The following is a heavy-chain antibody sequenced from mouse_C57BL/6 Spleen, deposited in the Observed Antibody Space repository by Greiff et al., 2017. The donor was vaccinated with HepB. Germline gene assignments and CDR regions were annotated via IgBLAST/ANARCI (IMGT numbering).Heavy chain of an antibody. CDR3: ARGDLDY. CDR2: IDPSDSYT. CDR1: GYTFTSYW. Sequence: QVQLQQPGAELVMPGASVKLSCKASGYTFTSYWMHWVKQRPGLGLEWIGEIDPSDSYTNYNQKFKGKSTLTVDKSSSTAYMQLSSLTSEDSAVYYCARGDLDYWGQGTSVTVSS. D-gene: IGHD2-13*01. V-gene: IGHV1-69*01. J-gene: IGHJ4*01.